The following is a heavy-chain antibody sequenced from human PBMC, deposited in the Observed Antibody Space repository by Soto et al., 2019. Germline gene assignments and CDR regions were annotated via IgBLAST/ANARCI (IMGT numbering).Heavy chain of an antibody. CDR3: ARERSAAGTGWFDP. V-gene: IGHV1-8*01. CDR1: GYTFTSYD. CDR2: MNPNSGNT. J-gene: IGHJ5*02. D-gene: IGHD6-13*01. Sequence: QVQLVQSGAEVKKPGASVKVSCKASGYTFTSYDINWVRQATGQGLEWMGWMNPNSGNTGYAQKFQGRVTMTRNTSISTAYMELSSLRSEATAVYYCARERSAAGTGWFDPWGQGTLVTVSS.